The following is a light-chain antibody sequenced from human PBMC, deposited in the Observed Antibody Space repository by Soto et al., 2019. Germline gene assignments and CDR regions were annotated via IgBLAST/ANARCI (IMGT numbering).Light chain of an antibody. Sequence: QSALTQPASVSGSPGQSITISCTGTSSDVGGSNYVSWYQQHPGKAPKLIISDVSYRPSGVSNRFSGSKSGNTASLTISGIQVEDEADYYCSSYTSSSTYVFGTGTKLTVL. V-gene: IGLV2-14*01. CDR3: SSYTSSSTYV. CDR2: DVS. CDR1: SSDVGGSNY. J-gene: IGLJ1*01.